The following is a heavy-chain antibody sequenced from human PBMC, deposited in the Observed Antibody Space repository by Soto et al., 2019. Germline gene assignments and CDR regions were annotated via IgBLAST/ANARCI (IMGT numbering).Heavy chain of an antibody. CDR2: INAGNGNT. V-gene: IGHV1-3*01. Sequence: QVQLVQSGAEVKKPGASVKVSCKTSGYTFTSYAVHWARQAPGQRLEWMGWINAGNGNTEYSQKFQGRVTVTRDTSASTAHMELSSLRSEDTAVYYCVAVDYGAYWGQGTLVTVSS. CDR1: GYTFTSYA. D-gene: IGHD6-19*01. J-gene: IGHJ4*02. CDR3: VAVDYGAY.